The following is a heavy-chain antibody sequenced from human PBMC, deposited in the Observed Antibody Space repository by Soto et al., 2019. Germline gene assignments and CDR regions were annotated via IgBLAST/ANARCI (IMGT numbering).Heavy chain of an antibody. CDR2: ISYDGSNK. CDR3: AKAPNTMVSLDI. D-gene: IGHD3-10*01. J-gene: IGHJ3*02. V-gene: IGHV3-30*18. CDR1: GFTFSSYG. Sequence: GGSLRLSCAASGFTFSSYGMHWVRQAPGKGLEWVAVISYDGSNKYYAGSVKGRFTISRDNSKNTLYLQVNSLRAEDTAVYYCAKAPNTMVSLDIWGQGTMVTVSS.